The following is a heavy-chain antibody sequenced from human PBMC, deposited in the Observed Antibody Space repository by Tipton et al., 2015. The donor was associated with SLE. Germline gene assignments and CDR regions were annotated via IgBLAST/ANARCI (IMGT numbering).Heavy chain of an antibody. CDR1: GGSISSYY. Sequence: TLSLTCTVSGGSISSYYWSWIRQPPGKGLEWIGYIYYSGSTNYNPSLKSRVTISVDTSKNQFSLKLSSVTTADTAVYYCARGGTLWYYYSYMDVWGKGTTVTVSS. CDR2: IYYSGST. J-gene: IGHJ6*03. CDR3: ARGGTLWYYYSYMDV. D-gene: IGHD3-16*01. V-gene: IGHV4-59*12.